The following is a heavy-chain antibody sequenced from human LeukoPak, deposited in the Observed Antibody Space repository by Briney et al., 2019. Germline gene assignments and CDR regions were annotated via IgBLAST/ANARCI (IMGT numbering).Heavy chain of an antibody. J-gene: IGHJ6*04. Sequence: GRSLRLSCAASGLTFSSYGMHWVRQAPGKGLEWVAVIWYDGSNEYYPDSVKGRFTISRDNSKDTLYLQMNRLRAEDTAVYYCARDRFPRDYYYYYGMDVWGKGTTVTVSS. CDR1: GLTFSSYG. CDR2: IWYDGSNE. D-gene: IGHD3-16*01. V-gene: IGHV3-33*01. CDR3: ARDRFPRDYYYYYGMDV.